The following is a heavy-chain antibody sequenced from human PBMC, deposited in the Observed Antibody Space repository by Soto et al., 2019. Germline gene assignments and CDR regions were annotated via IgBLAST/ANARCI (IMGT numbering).Heavy chain of an antibody. CDR3: AKRRAITTTGACDI. Sequence: VGSLRVSFAASGFTFSSYAMAWVRQSPGKGLEWVADISGSGGSTFNTDCVKGLFTISRDNSKNTLYLQMNRLRAQDTALYHCAKRRAITTTGACDIWGQGTMVTV. J-gene: IGHJ3*02. CDR2: ISGSGGST. V-gene: IGHV3-23*01. D-gene: IGHD1-26*01. CDR1: GFTFSSYA.